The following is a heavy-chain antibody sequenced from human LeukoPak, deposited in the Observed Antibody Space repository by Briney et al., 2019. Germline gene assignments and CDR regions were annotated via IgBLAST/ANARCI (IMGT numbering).Heavy chain of an antibody. V-gene: IGHV1-69*13. CDR3: ARVDWNYPYVFDY. D-gene: IGHD1-7*01. CDR1: GGTFSSYA. J-gene: IGHJ4*02. CDR2: IILIFDTT. Sequence: SVKVSCKASGGTFSSYAISWVRQAPGQGLEWMGGIILIFDTTNYAQKFQGRVTITADESTSTAYMELSSLRSEDTAVYYCARVDWNYPYVFDYWGQGTLVTVSS.